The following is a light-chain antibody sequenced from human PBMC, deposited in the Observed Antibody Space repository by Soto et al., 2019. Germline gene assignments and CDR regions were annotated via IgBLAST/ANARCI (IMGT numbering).Light chain of an antibody. J-gene: IGKJ1*01. V-gene: IGKV3-20*01. CDR1: QSVSSSY. CDR2: GAS. Sequence: EIELTQSPGTLSLSPGERATLSCRASQSVSSSYLAWYQQKPGQAPRLLIYGASSRATGIPDRFSGSGSGTDFTLTISRLEPEDFAVYYCQQYGSSPQTFGQGTKVGIK. CDR3: QQYGSSPQT.